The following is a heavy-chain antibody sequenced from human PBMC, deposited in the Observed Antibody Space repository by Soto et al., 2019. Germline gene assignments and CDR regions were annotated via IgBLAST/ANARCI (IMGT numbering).Heavy chain of an antibody. CDR3: ARDFPSYGSGTYYYGMDV. CDR2: ISYDGSNK. V-gene: IGHV3-30-3*01. J-gene: IGHJ6*02. D-gene: IGHD3-10*01. Sequence: GGSLRLSCAASGFTFSSYAMHWVRQAPGKGLEWVAVISYDGSNKYYADSVKGRFTISRDNSKNTLYLQMNSLRAEDTAVYYCARDFPSYGSGTYYYGMDVWGQGTTVTVSS. CDR1: GFTFSSYA.